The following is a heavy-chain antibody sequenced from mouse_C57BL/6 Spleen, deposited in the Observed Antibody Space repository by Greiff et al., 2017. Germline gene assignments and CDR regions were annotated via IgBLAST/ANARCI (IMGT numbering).Heavy chain of an antibody. CDR1: GFTFSDYY. V-gene: IGHV5-16*01. CDR3: ARYYYGNYAMDY. Sequence: EVMLVESEGGLVQPGSSMKLSCTASGFTFSDYYMAWVRQVPEKGLEWVANINYDGSSTYYLDSLKSRFIISRDNAKNILYLQMSSLKSEDTATYYCARYYYGNYAMDYWGQGTSVTVSS. D-gene: IGHD1-1*01. J-gene: IGHJ4*01. CDR2: INYDGSST.